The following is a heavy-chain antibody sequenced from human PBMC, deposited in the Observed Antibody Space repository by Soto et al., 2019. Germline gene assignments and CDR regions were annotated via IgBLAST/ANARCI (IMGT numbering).Heavy chain of an antibody. CDR2: SYYSGST. CDR3: PRQNRVTSFNTIFGVVINGEFDP. Sequence: QLQLQESGPGLVKPSETLSLTCTVSGGSISSSSYYWGWSRQPPGKGLEWIGSSYYSGSTYYNPPLNSRVTISVDTSKNQFSMKLSSVTAADTAVYYCPRQNRVTSFNTIFGVVINGEFDPWGQGTLVTVSS. CDR1: GGSISSSSYY. J-gene: IGHJ5*02. D-gene: IGHD3-3*01. V-gene: IGHV4-39*01.